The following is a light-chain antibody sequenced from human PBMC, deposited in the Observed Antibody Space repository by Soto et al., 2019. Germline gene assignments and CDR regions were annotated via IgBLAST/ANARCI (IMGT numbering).Light chain of an antibody. J-gene: IGKJ3*01. V-gene: IGKV3-15*01. CDR2: GAS. CDR1: QSVGSN. CDR3: QEYNNWPDFT. Sequence: EIVMTQSPATLSVSPGERATLSCRASQSVGSNLAWYQQRPGQAPRLHIYGASTRATGIPARFSGSGSGTEFTLTISSLQSEDFAVYHCQEYNNWPDFTFGPGTKVDVK.